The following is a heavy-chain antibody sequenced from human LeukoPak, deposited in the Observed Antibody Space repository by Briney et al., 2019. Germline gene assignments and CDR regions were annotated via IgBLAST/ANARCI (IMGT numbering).Heavy chain of an antibody. Sequence: GGSLRLSCAASGFTFSSYSMNWVRQAPGKGLEWVSSISSSSSYIYYADSVKGRFTISRDNAKNSLYLQMNSLRAEDTAVYYCAKDHGIYYDSSGYYPRTYYYGMDVWGQGTAVTVSS. CDR1: GFTFSSYS. D-gene: IGHD3-22*01. CDR2: ISSSSSYI. CDR3: AKDHGIYYDSSGYYPRTYYYGMDV. V-gene: IGHV3-21*01. J-gene: IGHJ6*02.